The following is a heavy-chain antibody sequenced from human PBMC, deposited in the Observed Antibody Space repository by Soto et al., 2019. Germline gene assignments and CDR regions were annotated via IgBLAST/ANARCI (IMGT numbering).Heavy chain of an antibody. J-gene: IGHJ6*02. CDR1: GFTFSSYA. CDR3: AKVRVRGGYYYYGMDV. V-gene: IGHV3-23*01. Sequence: GGSLRLSCAASGFTFSSYAMSRVRQAPGKGLEWVSAISGSGGSTYYADSVKGRFTISRDNSKNTLYLQMNSLRAEDTAVYYCAKVRVRGGYYYYGMDVWGQGTTVTVSS. CDR2: ISGSGGST. D-gene: IGHD3-10*01.